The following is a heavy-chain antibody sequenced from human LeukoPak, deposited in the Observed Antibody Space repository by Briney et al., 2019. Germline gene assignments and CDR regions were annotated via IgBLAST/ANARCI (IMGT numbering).Heavy chain of an antibody. J-gene: IGHJ4*02. D-gene: IGHD3-3*01. Sequence: SETLSLTCTVSGGSISSGDYYWSWIRQPPGKGLEWIGYIYYSGSTYYNPSLKSRVTISVDTSKNQFSLKLSSVTAADTAVYYCARAHYDFWSGYYTFDYLGQGTLVTVSS. CDR1: GGSISSGDYY. CDR3: ARAHYDFWSGYYTFDY. CDR2: IYYSGST. V-gene: IGHV4-30-4*01.